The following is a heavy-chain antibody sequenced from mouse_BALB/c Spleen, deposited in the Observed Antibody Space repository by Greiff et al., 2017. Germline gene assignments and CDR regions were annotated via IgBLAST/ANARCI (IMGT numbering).Heavy chain of an antibody. CDR1: GYSITSDYA. CDR3: ARTYDGYWAY. D-gene: IGHD2-3*01. V-gene: IGHV3-2*02. CDR2: ISYSGST. Sequence: EVHLVESGPGLVKPSQSLSLTCTVTGYSITSDYAWNWIRQFPGNKLEWMGYISYSGSTSYNPSLKSRISITRDTSKNQFFLQLNSVTTEDTATYYCARTYDGYWAYWGQGTLVTVSA. J-gene: IGHJ3*01.